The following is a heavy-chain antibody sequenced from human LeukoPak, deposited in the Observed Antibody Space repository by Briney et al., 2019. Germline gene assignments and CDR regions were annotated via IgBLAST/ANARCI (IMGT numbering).Heavy chain of an antibody. CDR2: IKPDGSEK. CDR1: GFTFRSYW. D-gene: IGHD2-8*02. V-gene: IGHV3-7*01. J-gene: IGHJ4*02. Sequence: GGSLRLSCVASGFTFRSYWMNWVRQAPGKGLEWVAIIKPDGSEKFYADSVRGRFTISRDNAKNSLYLQMYSLRADDTAVYYCARGGSWSWDNWGQGTLVTVSS. CDR3: ARGGSWSWDN.